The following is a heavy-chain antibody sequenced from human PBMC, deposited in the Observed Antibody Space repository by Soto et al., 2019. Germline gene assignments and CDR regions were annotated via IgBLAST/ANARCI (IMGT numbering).Heavy chain of an antibody. D-gene: IGHD4-4*01. CDR3: ARGKTTVTPYNWFDP. CDR1: GGTFSSYT. V-gene: IGHV1-69*02. CDR2: IIPILGIA. Sequence: ASVKVSCKASGGTFSSYTISWVRQAPGQGLEWMGRIIPILGIANYAQKFQGRVTITADKSTSTAYMELSSLRSEDTAVYYCARGKTTVTPYNWFDPWGQGTLVTVSS. J-gene: IGHJ5*02.